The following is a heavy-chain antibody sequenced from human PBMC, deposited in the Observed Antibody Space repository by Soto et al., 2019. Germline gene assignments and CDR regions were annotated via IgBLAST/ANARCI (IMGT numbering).Heavy chain of an antibody. CDR2: ISAYNGNT. D-gene: IGHD2-15*01. V-gene: IGHV1-18*04. CDR3: ARDSELGGYFYYYYGMDV. CDR1: GYTFNSYG. J-gene: IGHJ6*02. Sequence: ASVKVSCKASGYTFNSYGISWVRQAPGQGLEWMGWISAYNGNTNYVQKFQGRVTMTTEKSTSTAYMELRRLRSDVTAVYYCARDSELGGYFYYYYGMDVWGQGTTVTVSS.